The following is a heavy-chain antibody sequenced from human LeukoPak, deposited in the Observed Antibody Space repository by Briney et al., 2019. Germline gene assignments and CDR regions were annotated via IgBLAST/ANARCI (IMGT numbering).Heavy chain of an antibody. CDR2: IYYSGIT. D-gene: IGHD3-22*01. Sequence: SETLSLTCTVSGGSISSDYWSWIRQPPGKGLEWIGYIYYSGITNYNPSLKSRVTISVDPSKTQFSLKLSSVTAADTAVYYCARLHYDSSGYNYFDYWGQGTLVTVSS. CDR3: ARLHYDSSGYNYFDY. CDR1: GGSISSDY. J-gene: IGHJ4*02. V-gene: IGHV4-59*08.